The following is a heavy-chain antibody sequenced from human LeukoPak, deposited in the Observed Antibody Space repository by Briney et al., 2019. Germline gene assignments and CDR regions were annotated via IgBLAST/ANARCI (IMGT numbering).Heavy chain of an antibody. CDR3: AKRYCSGGSCYSGD. J-gene: IGHJ4*02. CDR1: GFTFSSPA. Sequence: GGSLRLSCAGSGFTFSSPAMSWVRQAPGKGLEWVSAISASGGSTCYADSVKGRFTISRDNSKSSVYLQMSSLRGEDTAVYYCAKRYCSGGSCYSGDWGQGTLVTVSP. V-gene: IGHV3-23*01. CDR2: ISASGGST. D-gene: IGHD2-15*01.